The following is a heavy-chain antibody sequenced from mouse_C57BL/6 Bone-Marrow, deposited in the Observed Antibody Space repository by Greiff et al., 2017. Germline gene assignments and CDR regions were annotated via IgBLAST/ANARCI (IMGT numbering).Heavy chain of an antibody. CDR2: ITPSNGGT. V-gene: IGHV1-53*01. Sequence: QVQLQQPGTELVQPGASVKLSCKASGYTFTSYWMHWVKQRPGQGLEWIGNITPSNGGTNYNEKFKSKATLTVDKYSSTAYMQLSILTSEDSAVYYCSRENYGSWDLYFDVWGTGTTVTVSS. CDR3: SRENYGSWDLYFDV. J-gene: IGHJ1*03. CDR1: GYTFTSYW. D-gene: IGHD2-1*01.